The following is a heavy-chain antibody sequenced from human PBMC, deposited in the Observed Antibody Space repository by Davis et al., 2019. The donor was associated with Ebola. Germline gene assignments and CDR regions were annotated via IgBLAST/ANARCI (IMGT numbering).Heavy chain of an antibody. CDR1: GFSLSTSGVG. CDR3: AHTDDYGDCRA. CDR2: IFSNDEK. J-gene: IGHJ3*01. V-gene: IGHV2-5*01. D-gene: IGHD4-17*01. Sequence: SGPTLVKPTQTLTLTCTFSGFSLSTSGVGVGWIRQPPGKALEWLAHIFSNDEKSYSTSLKSRLTISKDTSKNQVVLTMTNMDPVDTATYYCAHTDDYGDCRAWGQGTMVTVSS.